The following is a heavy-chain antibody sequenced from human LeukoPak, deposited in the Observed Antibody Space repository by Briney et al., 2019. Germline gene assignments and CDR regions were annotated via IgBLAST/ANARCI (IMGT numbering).Heavy chain of an antibody. D-gene: IGHD4-17*01. Sequence: GXSLRPSCAASGFTFSSYAMSWVRQAPGKGLEWVSSISVSAVNTYSADSLKCRFTISRDNSKTTLYLQMNSLRAEDTAVYYCAKDLYGDLNWFDPWGQGTLVTVSS. CDR3: AKDLYGDLNWFDP. V-gene: IGHV3-23*01. CDR1: GFTFSSYA. CDR2: ISVSAVNT. J-gene: IGHJ5*02.